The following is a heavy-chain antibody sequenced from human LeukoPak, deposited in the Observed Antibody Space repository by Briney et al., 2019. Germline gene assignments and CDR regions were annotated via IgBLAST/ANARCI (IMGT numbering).Heavy chain of an antibody. CDR3: ARWAYRRTYYYYGMDV. V-gene: IGHV4-34*01. CDR2: INHSGST. Sequence: SETLSLTCAVYGGSFSGYYWSWIRQPPGKGLEWIGDINHSGSTNYNPSLKSRVTISVDTSKNQFSLKLSSVTAADTAVYYCARWAYRRTYYYYGMDVWGQGTTVTVSS. CDR1: GGSFSGYY. J-gene: IGHJ6*02. D-gene: IGHD3-16*01.